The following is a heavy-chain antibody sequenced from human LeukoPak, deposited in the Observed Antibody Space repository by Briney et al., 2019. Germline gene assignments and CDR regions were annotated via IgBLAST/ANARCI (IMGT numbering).Heavy chain of an antibody. CDR2: IGTAGDA. Sequence: GGSLRLSCAASGFTFSSYDMHWVRQVTGKGLEWVSGIGTAGDAHYPGSVKGRFTISREDAKNSLYLQMNSLRAEDTAVYYCARDISSSSPHGMDVWGQGTTVTVSS. CDR1: GFTFSSYD. J-gene: IGHJ6*02. CDR3: ARDISSSSPHGMDV. V-gene: IGHV3-13*01. D-gene: IGHD6-6*01.